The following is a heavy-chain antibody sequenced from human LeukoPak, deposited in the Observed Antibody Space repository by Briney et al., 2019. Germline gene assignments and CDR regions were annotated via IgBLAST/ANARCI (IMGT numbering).Heavy chain of an antibody. V-gene: IGHV4-59*08. D-gene: IGHD6-13*01. Sequence: SETLSLTCTVSGGSISSYYWSWIRQPPGKGLEWIGYIYYSGSTNYNPSLKSRVTISVDTSKNQFSLKLSSVTAADTAVYYCASSGSWTPYYFDYWGQGTLVTVSS. CDR3: ASSGSWTPYYFDY. J-gene: IGHJ4*02. CDR2: IYYSGST. CDR1: GGSISSYY.